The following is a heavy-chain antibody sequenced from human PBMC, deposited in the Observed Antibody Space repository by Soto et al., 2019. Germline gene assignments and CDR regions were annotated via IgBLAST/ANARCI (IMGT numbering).Heavy chain of an antibody. Sequence: QVTLKESGPVLVKPTETLTLTCTVSGFSLRNTRMGVSWIRQSPGKALEWLEHIFSNDAKSYSPSLKSRLAIYRDTSKSQVVLTMTNVAPVDTATYYCARSLYVDYVHWYFDLWGRGTLVTVSS. V-gene: IGHV2-26*01. J-gene: IGHJ2*01. CDR3: ARSLYVDYVHWYFDL. CDR2: IFSNDAK. CDR1: GFSLRNTRMG. D-gene: IGHD4-17*01.